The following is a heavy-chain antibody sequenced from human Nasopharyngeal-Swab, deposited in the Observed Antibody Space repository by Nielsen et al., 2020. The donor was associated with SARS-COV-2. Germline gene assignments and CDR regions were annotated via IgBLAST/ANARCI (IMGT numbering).Heavy chain of an antibody. Sequence: SVKVSCKASGGTFSSHAISWVRQAPGQGLEWMGGIIPIFGTANYAQKFQGRVTITADESTSTAYMELSSLRSEDTAVYYCAREIVDYDSSGRLGYWGQGTLVTVSS. J-gene: IGHJ4*02. V-gene: IGHV1-69*13. D-gene: IGHD3-22*01. CDR2: IIPIFGTA. CDR3: AREIVDYDSSGRLGY. CDR1: GGTFSSHA.